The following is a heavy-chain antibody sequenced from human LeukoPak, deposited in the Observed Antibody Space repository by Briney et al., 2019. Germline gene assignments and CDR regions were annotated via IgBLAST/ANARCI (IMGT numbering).Heavy chain of an antibody. J-gene: IGHJ4*02. Sequence: SETLSLTCAVYGGSFSDSYWTWIRRPPGKGLEWIGEINHGGSTNYNPSLKSRVTISVDTSKNQFSLKLSSMTAADTAVYYCAKDSTGPDDYWGQGTLVTVSS. CDR1: GGSFSDSY. CDR3: AKDSTGPDDY. V-gene: IGHV4-34*01. CDR2: INHGGST.